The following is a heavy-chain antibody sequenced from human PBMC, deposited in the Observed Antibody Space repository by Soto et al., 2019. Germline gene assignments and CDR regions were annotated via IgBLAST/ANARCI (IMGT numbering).Heavy chain of an antibody. CDR1: GYSISSGYQ. J-gene: IGHJ4*02. Sequence: SETLSLICDVSGYSISSGYQWGWIRQPPGKGLEWIGNIYHSGTTSYNPSLKSRVTVSVDTSKNQISLNLTSVTAADTAIYYCARDFFGNHYFDYWGQGILVTVSS. CDR2: IYHSGTT. V-gene: IGHV4-38-2*02. CDR3: ARDFFGNHYFDY. D-gene: IGHD3-10*01.